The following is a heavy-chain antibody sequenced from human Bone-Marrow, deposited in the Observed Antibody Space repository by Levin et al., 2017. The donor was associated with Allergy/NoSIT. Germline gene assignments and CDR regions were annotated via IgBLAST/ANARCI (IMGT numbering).Heavy chain of an antibody. J-gene: IGHJ6*03. D-gene: IGHD2-8*02. CDR2: IKQDGSEK. V-gene: IGHV3-7*01. CDR3: ARASTLLYWWPPMDV. CDR1: GFTFSSYW. Sequence: AGGSLRLSCAASGFTFSSYWMSWVRQAPGKGLEWVANIKQDGSEKYYVDSVKGRFTISRDNAKNSLYLQMNSLRAEDTAVYYCARASTLLYWWPPMDVWGKGTTVTVSS.